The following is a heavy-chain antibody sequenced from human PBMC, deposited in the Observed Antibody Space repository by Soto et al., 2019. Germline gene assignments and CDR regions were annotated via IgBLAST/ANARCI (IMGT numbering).Heavy chain of an antibody. CDR1: GYTFTSYG. CDR2: ISAYNGNT. J-gene: IGHJ3*02. V-gene: IGHV1-18*01. Sequence: ASVKVSCKASGYTFTSYGISWVRQAPGQGLEWMGWISAYNGNTNYAQKLQGRVTMTTDTSTSTAYMELRSLRSDDTAVYYCARSVYYDFWSGYYYDAFDTWGQGTMVTVSS. CDR3: ARSVYYDFWSGYYYDAFDT. D-gene: IGHD3-3*01.